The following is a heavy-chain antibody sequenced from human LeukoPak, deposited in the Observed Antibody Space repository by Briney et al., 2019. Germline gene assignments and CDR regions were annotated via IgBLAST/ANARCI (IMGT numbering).Heavy chain of an antibody. CDR3: AKDIQLST. D-gene: IGHD5-24*01. CDR2: ISGSGGST. Sequence: GGSLTLSCAASGFTFTNYAMSWVRQAPGKGLEWISAISGSGGSTYYSDSVKGRFTISRDNSKNTLSLQMNSLRVEDTAMYFCAKDIQLSTWGLGTMVTVSS. J-gene: IGHJ3*01. V-gene: IGHV3-23*01. CDR1: GFTFTNYA.